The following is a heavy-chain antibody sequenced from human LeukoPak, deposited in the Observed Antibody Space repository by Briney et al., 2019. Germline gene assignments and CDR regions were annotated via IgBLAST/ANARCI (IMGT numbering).Heavy chain of an antibody. D-gene: IGHD3-10*01. V-gene: IGHV4-39*07. CDR2: IYYSGST. CDR1: GGSISSSSYY. Sequence: PSETLSLTCTVSGGSISSSSYYWGWIRQPPGKGLEWIGSIYYSGSTYYNPSLKSRVTISVDTSKNQFSLKLSSVTAADTAVYYCARDPTIRYYGSGSHQGGHDYWGQGTLVTVSS. J-gene: IGHJ4*02. CDR3: ARDPTIRYYGSGSHQGGHDY.